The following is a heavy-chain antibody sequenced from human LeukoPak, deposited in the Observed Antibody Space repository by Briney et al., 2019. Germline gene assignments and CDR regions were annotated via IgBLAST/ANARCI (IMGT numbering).Heavy chain of an antibody. V-gene: IGHV4-59*08. D-gene: IGHD3-10*01. CDR3: ARGGNYYGSGSYVY. CDR2: ISYTGNT. J-gene: IGHJ4*02. CDR1: GGSISGYH. Sequence: PSETLSLTCTVSGGSISGYHWGWIRQPPRKGLEWIGYISYTGNTNYNPSLKSRVTISVDTSKNQFSLKLSSVTAADTAVYYCARGGNYYGSGSYVYWGQGTLVTVSS.